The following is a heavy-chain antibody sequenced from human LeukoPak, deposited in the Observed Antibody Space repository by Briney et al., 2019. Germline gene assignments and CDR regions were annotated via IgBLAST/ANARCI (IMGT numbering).Heavy chain of an antibody. CDR3: ARGWRYNFDH. D-gene: IGHD2-15*01. J-gene: IGHJ4*02. V-gene: IGHV4-31*03. CDR1: GGSISSGGYY. CDR2: IYDSGST. Sequence: SETLSLTCTVSGGSISSGGYYWSWIRQHPGKGLEGVGYIYDSGSTYYNPSHKSRVTISVYTSKSQFSLKMTSVTAADTAVYYCARGWRYNFDHWGQGTLVTVSS.